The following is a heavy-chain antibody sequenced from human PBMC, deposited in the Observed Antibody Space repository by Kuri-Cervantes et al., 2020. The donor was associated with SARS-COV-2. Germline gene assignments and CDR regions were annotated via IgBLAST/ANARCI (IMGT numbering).Heavy chain of an antibody. J-gene: IGHJ4*02. CDR3: VREGYYDSSGYFDY. Sequence: GSLRLSCAASGFTFSSYSMNWVRQAPGKGLEWVSYISSSSSTIYYADSVKGRFTISRDNAKNSLYLQMNSLRDEDTAVYYCVREGYYDSSGYFDYRGQGTLVTVSS. CDR1: GFTFSSYS. D-gene: IGHD3-22*01. CDR2: ISSSSSTI. V-gene: IGHV3-48*02.